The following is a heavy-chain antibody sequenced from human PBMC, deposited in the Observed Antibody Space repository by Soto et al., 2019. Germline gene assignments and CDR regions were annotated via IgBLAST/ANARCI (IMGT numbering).Heavy chain of an antibody. CDR2: VFYSGTT. Sequence: QVQLQESGPGLVTPSQTLALTCTVSGDSITSDNYYWTWIRHRPGGGLEWIGPVFYSGTTFYNPSPKSRPTISLDTSEIQFSLPLNSVTAAETAVYYCARALTFLNRFAPWGPWTLVTVSS. J-gene: IGHJ5*02. CDR3: ARALTFLNRFAP. CDR1: GDSITSDNYY. V-gene: IGHV4-31*03.